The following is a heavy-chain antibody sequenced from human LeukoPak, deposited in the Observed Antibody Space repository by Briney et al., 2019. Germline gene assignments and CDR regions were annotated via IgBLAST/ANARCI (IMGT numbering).Heavy chain of an antibody. CDR1: GGSFSGYY. J-gene: IGHJ4*02. Sequence: SETLSLTCAVYGGSFSGYYWSWIRQPPGKGLEWIGEINHSGSTNYNPSLKRRVTISVDTSKNQFSLKLSSVTAADTVLYYCAREYCSSTSCYAVLDYWGQGTLVTVSS. D-gene: IGHD2-2*01. CDR3: AREYCSSTSCYAVLDY. CDR2: INHSGST. V-gene: IGHV4-34*01.